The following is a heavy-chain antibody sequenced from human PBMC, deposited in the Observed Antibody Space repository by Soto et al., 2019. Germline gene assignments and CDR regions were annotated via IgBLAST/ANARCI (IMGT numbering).Heavy chain of an antibody. CDR2: ISYDGSNK. CDR3: ARDEAQWRAFDY. CDR1: GFTFSSYA. Sequence: PGGSLRLSCAASGFTFSSYAMHWVRQAPGKGLEWVAVISYDGSNKYYADSVKGRFTISRDNSKNTLYLQMNSLRAEDTAVYYCARDEAQWRAFDYWGQGTLVTVSS. V-gene: IGHV3-30-3*01. D-gene: IGHD6-19*01. J-gene: IGHJ4*02.